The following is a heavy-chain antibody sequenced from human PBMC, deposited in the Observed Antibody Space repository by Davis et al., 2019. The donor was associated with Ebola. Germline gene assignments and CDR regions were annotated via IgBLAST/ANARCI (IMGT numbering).Heavy chain of an antibody. Sequence: ASVKVSCKASGYTFTSYGSSWVRQAPGQGLDGMGWISAYNGNTNYAQKLQGRVTMTTDPSTTTAYMELRSLRSDDTAVYYCARDPAGYCSSTSCYTRGSRGKDWFDPWGQGTLVTVSS. D-gene: IGHD2-2*02. V-gene: IGHV1-18*01. CDR1: GYTFTSYG. CDR2: ISAYNGNT. CDR3: ARDPAGYCSSTSCYTRGSRGKDWFDP. J-gene: IGHJ5*02.